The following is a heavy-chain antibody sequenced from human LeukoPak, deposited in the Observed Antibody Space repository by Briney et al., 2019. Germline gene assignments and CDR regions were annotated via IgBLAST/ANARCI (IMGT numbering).Heavy chain of an antibody. CDR3: ARGNEIFGVITIKTWFDH. D-gene: IGHD3-3*01. Sequence: ASVKVSCKTSGYSFTDYYMYWVRQAPGQGREWMGWINPKSGGTKSAQKFQGRVTMTRDTSINTAYMELSRLRFDDTAVYYCARGNEIFGVITIKTWFDHWGQGTVVTVSS. CDR1: GYSFTDYY. J-gene: IGHJ5*02. V-gene: IGHV1-2*02. CDR2: INPKSGGT.